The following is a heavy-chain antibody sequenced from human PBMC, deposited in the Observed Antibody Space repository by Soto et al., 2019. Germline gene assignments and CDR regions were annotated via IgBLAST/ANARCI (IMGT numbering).Heavy chain of an antibody. V-gene: IGHV3-48*03. CDR3: ARQRFYYYYGMDV. CDR2: ISDGGGSI. Sequence: GGSLRLSCAASGFSFSSYEMNWVRQAPGKGLEWISYISDGGGSIFYADSVRGRFTISRDDAKNSLYLQMNSLRAEDTAVYYCARQRFYYYYGMDVWGQGTTVTVSS. J-gene: IGHJ6*02. CDR1: GFSFSSYE.